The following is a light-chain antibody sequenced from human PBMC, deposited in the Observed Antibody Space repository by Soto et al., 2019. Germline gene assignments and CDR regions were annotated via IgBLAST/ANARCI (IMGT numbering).Light chain of an antibody. CDR1: QSISSY. J-gene: IGKJ4*01. Sequence: DIQMTQSPSSLSASVGDIVTITCRASQSISSYLNWYQQKPGKAPKLLIYAASSLQSGVPSRFSGSGSGTDFTLTISSLQPEDFATYYCQQSYSTPRLTFGGGTKVDIK. CDR3: QQSYSTPRLT. V-gene: IGKV1-39*01. CDR2: AAS.